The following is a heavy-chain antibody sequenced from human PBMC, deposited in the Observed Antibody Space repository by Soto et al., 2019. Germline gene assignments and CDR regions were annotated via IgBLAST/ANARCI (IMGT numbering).Heavy chain of an antibody. V-gene: IGHV3-23*01. CDR2: ISGGGGSA. Sequence: GGSLRLSCAASGFTFSNYAMTWVRQAPGKGLEWVSVISGGGGSAYYSDSVKGRFTISRDNSKNTLYLQMNSLRAEDTAVYYCARGGSGRYNWFDPWGQGTLVTVSS. CDR3: ARGGSGRYNWFDP. D-gene: IGHD1-26*01. J-gene: IGHJ5*02. CDR1: GFTFSNYA.